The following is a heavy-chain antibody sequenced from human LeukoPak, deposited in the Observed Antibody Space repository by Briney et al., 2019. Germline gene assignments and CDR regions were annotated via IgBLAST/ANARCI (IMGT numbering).Heavy chain of an antibody. V-gene: IGHV4-4*07. Sequence: SETLSLTCTVSGGSISSYYWSWIRQPAGKGLEWIGRIYTSGSTNYNLSLKSRVTMSVDTSKNQFSLKLSSVTAADTAVYYCARGRSSSSWYYFDYWGQGTLVTVSS. CDR3: ARGRSSSSWYYFDY. CDR1: GGSISSYY. CDR2: IYTSGST. J-gene: IGHJ4*02. D-gene: IGHD6-13*01.